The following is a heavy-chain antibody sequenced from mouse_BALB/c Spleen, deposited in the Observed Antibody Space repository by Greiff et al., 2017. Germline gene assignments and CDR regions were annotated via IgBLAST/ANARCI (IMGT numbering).Heavy chain of an antibody. V-gene: IGHV2-9*02. Sequence: VKLMESGPGLVAPSQSLSITCTVSGFSLTSYGVHWVRQPPGKGLEWLGVIWAGGSTNYNSALMSRLSISKDNSKSQVFLKMNSLQTDDTAMYYCARGFTTVVADYFDYWGQGTTLTVSS. CDR1: GFSLTSYG. J-gene: IGHJ2*01. CDR2: IWAGGST. CDR3: ARGFTTVVADYFDY. D-gene: IGHD1-1*01.